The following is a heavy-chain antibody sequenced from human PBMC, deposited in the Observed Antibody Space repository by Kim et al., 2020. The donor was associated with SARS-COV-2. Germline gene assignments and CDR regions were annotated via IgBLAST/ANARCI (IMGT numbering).Heavy chain of an antibody. D-gene: IGHD1-1*01. J-gene: IGHJ6*02. CDR2: FDPEDGET. CDR1: GYTLTELS. CDR3: ATGTSHNGDYYYGMDV. Sequence: ASVKVSCKVSGYTLTELSMHWVRQAPGKGLEWMGGFDPEDGETIYAQKFQGRVTMTEDTSTDTAYMELSSLRSEDTAVYYCATGTSHNGDYYYGMDVWGQGTTVTVSS. V-gene: IGHV1-24*01.